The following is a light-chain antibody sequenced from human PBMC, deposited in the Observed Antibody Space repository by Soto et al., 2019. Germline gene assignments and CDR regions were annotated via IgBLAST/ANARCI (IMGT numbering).Light chain of an antibody. Sequence: DIRMTQSPSTLSASVGDRVTITCRASQSFTGWLAWYQQKPGKAPKLLIYKASTLESGVPSRFSGSGSGTEFTLTISSLQPDDFATYDCQQYDSYSPWTFGQGTKVESK. CDR3: QQYDSYSPWT. CDR1: QSFTGW. CDR2: KAS. V-gene: IGKV1-5*03. J-gene: IGKJ1*01.